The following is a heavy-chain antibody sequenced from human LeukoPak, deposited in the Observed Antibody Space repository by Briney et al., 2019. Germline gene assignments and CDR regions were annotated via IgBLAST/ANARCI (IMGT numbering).Heavy chain of an antibody. CDR3: ARHYEAIQLWLPAFDI. CDR1: GGSISSSDYY. J-gene: IGHJ3*02. V-gene: IGHV4-61*05. D-gene: IGHD5-18*01. CDR2: IYYSGST. Sequence: PSETLSLTCTVSGGSISSSDYYWGWIRQPPGKGLEWIGYIYYSGSTNYNPSLKSRVTISVDTSKNQFSLKLSSVTAADTAVYYCARHYEAIQLWLPAFDIWGQGTMVTVSS.